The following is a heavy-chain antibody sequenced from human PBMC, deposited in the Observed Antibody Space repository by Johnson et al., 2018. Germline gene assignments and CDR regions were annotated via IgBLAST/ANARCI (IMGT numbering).Heavy chain of an antibody. Sequence: VQLVESGVGLVQPGGSLRLSCAASGFTFSSYAMSWVRQAPGEGLEWVSAISGRGVNPYYADSVKVRFTISRDNSNNTLSLQMNSLRAEDKAVYYCAKGRVSFDIWGQGTMVTVSS. CDR1: GFTFSSYA. V-gene: IGHV3-23*04. CDR3: AKGRVSFDI. CDR2: ISGRGVNP. J-gene: IGHJ3*02.